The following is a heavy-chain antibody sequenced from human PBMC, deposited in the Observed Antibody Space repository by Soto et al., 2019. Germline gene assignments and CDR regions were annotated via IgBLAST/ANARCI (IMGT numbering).Heavy chain of an antibody. V-gene: IGHV5-10-1*01. D-gene: IGHD2-2*01. CDR3: ARSDIVVVPAAMGRYDIDY. CDR1: GYSFTSYW. Sequence: GESLKISCKGSGYSFTSYWISWVRQMPGKGLEWMGRIDPSDSYTNYSPSFQGHVTISADKSISTAYLQWRSLKASDTAMYYCARSDIVVVPAAMGRYDIDYWGQGTLVTVSS. J-gene: IGHJ4*02. CDR2: IDPSDSYT.